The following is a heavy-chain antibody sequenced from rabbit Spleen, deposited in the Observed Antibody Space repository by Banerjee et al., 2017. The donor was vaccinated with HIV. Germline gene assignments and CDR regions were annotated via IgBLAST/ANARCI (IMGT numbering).Heavy chain of an antibody. CDR2: IYAGFTGTT. Sequence: QSLEESGGDLVKPGASLTLTCTASGFSFSSGYDECWVRQPPGKGLEWIACIYAGFTGTTYYASWAKGRFTISKPSSTTVTLQMTSLTAADTATYFCARRYNADGVGGRLDLWGPGTLVTVS. J-gene: IGHJ3*01. CDR1: GFSFSSGYD. D-gene: IGHD6-1*01. V-gene: IGHV1S40*01. CDR3: ARRYNADGVGGRLDL.